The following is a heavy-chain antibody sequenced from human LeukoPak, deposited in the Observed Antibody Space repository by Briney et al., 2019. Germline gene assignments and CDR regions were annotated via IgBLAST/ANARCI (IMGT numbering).Heavy chain of an antibody. Sequence: PGGSLRLSCAASGFTFSSYAMSWVRQAPGKGLEWVSAISGSGGSTYYADSVKGRFTISRDNSKNTLYLQMNSLRAEDTAVYYCAKVGRNWNYGSWFDPWGQGTLVTVSS. CDR2: ISGSGGST. V-gene: IGHV3-23*01. J-gene: IGHJ5*02. CDR1: GFTFSSYA. D-gene: IGHD1-7*01. CDR3: AKVGRNWNYGSWFDP.